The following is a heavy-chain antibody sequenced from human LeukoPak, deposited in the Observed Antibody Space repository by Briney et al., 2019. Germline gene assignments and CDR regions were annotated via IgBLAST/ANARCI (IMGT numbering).Heavy chain of an antibody. V-gene: IGHV1-69*04. CDR3: ARDQPTVTTLTNYYYGMDV. Sequence: SVKVSCKASGGTFSSYAISWVRQAPGQGLEWMGRIIPILGIANYAQKFQGRVTTTADKSTSTAYMELSSLRSEDTAVYYCARDQPTVTTLTNYYYGMDVWGQGTTVTVSS. D-gene: IGHD4-17*01. J-gene: IGHJ6*02. CDR2: IIPILGIA. CDR1: GGTFSSYA.